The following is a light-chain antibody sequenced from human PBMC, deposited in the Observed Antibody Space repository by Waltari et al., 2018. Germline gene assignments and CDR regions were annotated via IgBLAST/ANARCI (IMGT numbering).Light chain of an antibody. V-gene: IGKV3-15*01. CDR1: QTVASH. CDR3: QQYHNWPPGEIT. Sequence: EIVMTQSPATLSVSPGERATLSCRASQTVASHLAWYQQKPGQATRLLIFCASIRASGVPARFSGSGSGTDFTLTISSLQSEDFAVYFCQQYHNWPPGEITFGPGTKVDIK. CDR2: CAS. J-gene: IGKJ3*01.